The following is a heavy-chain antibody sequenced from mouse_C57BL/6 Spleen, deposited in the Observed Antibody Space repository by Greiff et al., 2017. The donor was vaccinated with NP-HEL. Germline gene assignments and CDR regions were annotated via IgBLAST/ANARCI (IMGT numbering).Heavy chain of an antibody. Sequence: VQLQQSGAELMRPGASVTLSCKASGYTFTDYEMHWVKQTPVHGLEWIGAIDPETGGTAYTQKFKGKAILTADKSSSTAYMELRSLTSEDSAVYYGTRSSYYGSSLYFEVGGTGTTVTVAS. D-gene: IGHD1-1*01. CDR1: GYTFTDYE. V-gene: IGHV1-15*01. CDR2: IDPETGGT. CDR3: TRSSYYGSSLYFEV. J-gene: IGHJ1*03.